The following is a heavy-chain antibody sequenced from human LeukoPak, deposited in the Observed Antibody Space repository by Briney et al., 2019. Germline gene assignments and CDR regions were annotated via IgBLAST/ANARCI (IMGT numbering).Heavy chain of an antibody. D-gene: IGHD1-1*01. CDR3: AKDPLGPWKYYFDY. V-gene: IGHV3-30*18. J-gene: IGHJ4*02. CDR2: ISKDERSK. CDR1: GFAFSSCG. Sequence: QPGGSLRLSCAASGFAFSSCGMHWVRQAPGKGLEWVAFISKDERSKYYADSVKGRFTISRDNSRNTLYLQMNSLRDEDTAMYYCAKDPLGPWKYYFDYWGPGTLVTVSS.